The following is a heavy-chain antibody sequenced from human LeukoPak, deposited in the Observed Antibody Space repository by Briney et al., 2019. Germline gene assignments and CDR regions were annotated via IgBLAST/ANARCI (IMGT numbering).Heavy chain of an antibody. CDR2: ISAYNGNT. Sequence: ASVKVSCKASGYTFTSYGISWVRQAPGQGLEWMGWISAYNGNTNYAQKLHGRFTMTTDTSTSTAYMELRSLRSDDTAVYYCARGVGGIVAAAFDYWGQGTLVTVSS. D-gene: IGHD6-13*01. CDR3: ARGVGGIVAAAFDY. CDR1: GYTFTSYG. J-gene: IGHJ4*02. V-gene: IGHV1-18*01.